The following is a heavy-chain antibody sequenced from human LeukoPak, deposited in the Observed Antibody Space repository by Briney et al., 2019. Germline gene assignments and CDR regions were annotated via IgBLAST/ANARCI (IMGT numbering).Heavy chain of an antibody. CDR1: GFTFSSYA. CDR2: ISYDGSNK. D-gene: IGHD3-16*01. CDR3: ARGGPTYYYYYYMDV. J-gene: IGHJ6*03. Sequence: GSLRLSCAASGFTFSSYAMHWVRQAPGKGLEWVAVISYDGSNKYYADSVKGRFTISRDNSKNTLYLQMNSLRAEDTAVYYCARGGPTYYYYYYMDVWGKGTTVTVSS. V-gene: IGHV3-30*04.